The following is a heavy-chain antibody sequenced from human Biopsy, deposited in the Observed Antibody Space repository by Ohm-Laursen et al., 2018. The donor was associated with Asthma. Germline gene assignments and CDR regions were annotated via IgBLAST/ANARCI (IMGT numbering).Heavy chain of an antibody. Sequence: SDTLSLTCTVSGGSMTPTSHYWDWIRQAPGKGLEWIGYISYGGKTSYNPSLKNRVTISTDTSKNQFSLGLTSVTAADTAVYFCARRITIFGVVQKDHGMDAWGQGTTVIVSS. V-gene: IGHV4-39*01. CDR3: ARRITIFGVVQKDHGMDA. D-gene: IGHD3-3*01. CDR2: ISYGGKT. J-gene: IGHJ6*02. CDR1: GGSMTPTSHY.